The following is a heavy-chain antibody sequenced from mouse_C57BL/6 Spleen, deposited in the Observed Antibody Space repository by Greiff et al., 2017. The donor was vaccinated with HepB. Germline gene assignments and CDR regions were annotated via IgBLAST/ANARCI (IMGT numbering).Heavy chain of an antibody. CDR1: GFTFSSYA. CDR2: ISDGGSYT. D-gene: IGHD2-4*01. V-gene: IGHV5-4*01. J-gene: IGHJ3*01. CDR3: ARENYDYGGFAY. Sequence: EVQGVESGGGLVKPGGSLKLSCAASGFTFSSYALSWVRQTPEKRLEWVATISDGGSYTYYPDNVKGRFTISRDNAKNNRYLQKSHLKSEDTAMYYGARENYDYGGFAYWGQGTLVTVSA.